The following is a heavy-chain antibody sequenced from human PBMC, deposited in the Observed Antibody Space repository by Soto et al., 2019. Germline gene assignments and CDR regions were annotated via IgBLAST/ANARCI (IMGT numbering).Heavy chain of an antibody. D-gene: IGHD7-27*01. V-gene: IGHV3-64D*06. CDR1: GFTFGTYT. CDR3: VKARATGPKSDFDY. J-gene: IGHJ4*01. CDR2: ISSHGGRT. Sequence: GGSLRLSCSASGFTFGTYTMHWVRQAPGRGPECVSTISSHGGRTFYADFVKGRFTMSSDNSKNTLYLQMSSLRLEDTAVYYCVKARATGPKSDFDYWGQEPWSPSPQ.